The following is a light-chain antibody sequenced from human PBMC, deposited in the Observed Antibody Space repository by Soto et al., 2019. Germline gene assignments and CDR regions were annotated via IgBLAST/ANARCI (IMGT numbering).Light chain of an antibody. Sequence: QSVLTQPPSASGTPGQRVTISCSGSSSNIGSNYVYWYQQLPGTAPKLLIYRNNQLPSGVPDRFSGSKSGTSASLAISGLRYEDEADYYCAAWDDSLSGVVFGGGTKLTVL. CDR3: AAWDDSLSGVV. J-gene: IGLJ2*01. CDR2: RNN. CDR1: SSNIGSNY. V-gene: IGLV1-47*01.